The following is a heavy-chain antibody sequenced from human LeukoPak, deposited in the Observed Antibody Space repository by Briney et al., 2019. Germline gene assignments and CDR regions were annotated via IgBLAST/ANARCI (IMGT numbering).Heavy chain of an antibody. CDR2: ISGYIGNT. V-gene: IGHV1-18*01. Sequence: ASVKVSCKASGYTFSTYGISWVRQAPGQGLEWVEWISGYIGNTNYAQKVQGRVTMTADKGTSTAYMELRSLRADDTAVYYCTRDRSDGYFDYWGQGTLVTVSS. D-gene: IGHD6-13*01. CDR1: GYTFSTYG. J-gene: IGHJ4*02. CDR3: TRDRSDGYFDY.